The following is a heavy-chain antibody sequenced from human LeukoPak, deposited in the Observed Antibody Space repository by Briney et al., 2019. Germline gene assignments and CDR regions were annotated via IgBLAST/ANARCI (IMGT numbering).Heavy chain of an antibody. J-gene: IGHJ6*03. V-gene: IGHV1-69*05. CDR1: GGTFSSYA. Sequence: GASVKVSCXASGGTFSSYAISWVRQAPGQGLEWMAGIIPIFGTANYAQKFQGRVTITTDESTSTAYMELSSLRSEDTAVYYCARETYYYGSGMYYMDVWGKGTTVTVSS. CDR3: ARETYYYGSGMYYMDV. CDR2: IIPIFGTA. D-gene: IGHD3-10*01.